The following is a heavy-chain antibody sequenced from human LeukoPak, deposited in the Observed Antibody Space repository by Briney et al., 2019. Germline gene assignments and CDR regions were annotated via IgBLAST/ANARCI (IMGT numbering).Heavy chain of an antibody. CDR3: AREVSGTNSFDY. J-gene: IGHJ4*02. D-gene: IGHD1-1*01. V-gene: IGHV4-59*01. Sequence: SETLSLTCTVSGGSISSYYWSWIRQPPGKGLEWIGYIYYSGSTNYNPSLKSRVTISVDTSKNQFSLKLSSVTAADTAVYYCAREVSGTNSFDYWGQGTLVTVSS. CDR2: IYYSGST. CDR1: GGSISSYY.